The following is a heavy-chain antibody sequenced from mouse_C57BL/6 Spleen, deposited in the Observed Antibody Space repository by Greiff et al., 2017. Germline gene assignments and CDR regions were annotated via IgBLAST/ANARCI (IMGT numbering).Heavy chain of an antibody. CDR2: IHPNSGST. V-gene: IGHV1-64*01. Sequence: QVQLQQPGAELVKPGASVKLSCKASGYTFTSYWMHWVKQRPGQGLEWIGMIHPNSGSTNYNEKFKSKAILTVDKSSSTAYMQLSSLTSVDSAVFYCAREGTGPFDYWGQGTTLTVSS. D-gene: IGHD4-1*01. CDR3: AREGTGPFDY. J-gene: IGHJ2*01. CDR1: GYTFTSYW.